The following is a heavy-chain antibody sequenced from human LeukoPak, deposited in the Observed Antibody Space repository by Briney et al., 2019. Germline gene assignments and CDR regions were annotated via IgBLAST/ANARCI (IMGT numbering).Heavy chain of an antibody. J-gene: IGHJ3*02. CDR2: INPSGGST. CDR1: GYTFTSYY. D-gene: IGHD3-9*01. CDR3: ARGGFNYNILTGAFDI. Sequence: ASVKVSCKASGYTFTSYYIHWVRQAPGQGLEWMGIINPSGGSTNYAQKFQGRVTMTRDTSTSTVYMDLSRLRSEDTAVYYCARGGFNYNILTGAFDIWGQGTMVTVSS. V-gene: IGHV1-46*01.